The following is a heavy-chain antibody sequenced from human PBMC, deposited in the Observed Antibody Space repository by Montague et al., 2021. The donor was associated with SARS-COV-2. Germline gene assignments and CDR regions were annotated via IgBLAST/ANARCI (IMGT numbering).Heavy chain of an antibody. CDR3: ASIPTRLNTVRGVIDN. CDR1: GGSISSSNYY. Sequence: SETLSLTCTVSGGSISSSNYYWGWIRQPPGKGLEWIGSIYYSGTTYYNPSLQSRVTISVDTSKKQFSLKLSSVTAADTAVYYCASIPTRLNTVRGVIDNWGQGVLVTVSS. J-gene: IGHJ4*02. D-gene: IGHD3-10*01. V-gene: IGHV4-39*01. CDR2: IYYSGTT.